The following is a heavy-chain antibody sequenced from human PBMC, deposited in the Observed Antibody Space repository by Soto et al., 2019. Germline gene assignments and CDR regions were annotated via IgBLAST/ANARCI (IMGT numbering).Heavy chain of an antibody. CDR1: GYSFTNYW. D-gene: IGHD2-2*01. CDR3: SRRRQYCNSKISMALYSYTLDV. Sequence: GESLKISCKATGYSFTNYWIGWVRQMPGKGLEWMGTIYPGDSDTRYGPAFEGQVTISADKSITTAYLQWSSLKASDTAVYFCSRRRQYCNSKISMALYSYTLDVWRQGTTDTVSS. V-gene: IGHV5-51*01. CDR2: IYPGDSDT. J-gene: IGHJ6*02.